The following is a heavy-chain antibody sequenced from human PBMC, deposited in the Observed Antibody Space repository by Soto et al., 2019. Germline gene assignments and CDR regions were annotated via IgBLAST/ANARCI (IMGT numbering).Heavy chain of an antibody. CDR2: IYHGGTT. CDR3: ARGPGYNHGFPYYFEL. V-gene: IGHV4-4*02. CDR1: GGSISGSYW. D-gene: IGHD5-18*01. Sequence: SETLSLTCGVTGGSISGSYWWSWVRQPPGKGLEWIREIYHGGTTNYSPSHKSRVAISLDKSKNQLSLNLRSVTAADTDLYYCARGPGYNHGFPYYFELWGQGTLVTVSS. J-gene: IGHJ4*02.